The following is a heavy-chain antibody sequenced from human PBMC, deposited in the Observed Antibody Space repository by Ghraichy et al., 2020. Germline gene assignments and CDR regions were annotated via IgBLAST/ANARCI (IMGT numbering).Heavy chain of an antibody. Sequence: ASVKVSCKASGYTFTSYGISWVRQAPGQGLEWMGWISAYNGNTNYAQKLQGRVTMTTDTSTSTAYMELRSLRSDDTAVYYCARDPPYYYGSGSYYNVFSDAFDIWGQGTMVTVSS. J-gene: IGHJ3*02. CDR1: GYTFTSYG. CDR3: ARDPPYYYGSGSYYNVFSDAFDI. V-gene: IGHV1-18*01. D-gene: IGHD3-10*01. CDR2: ISAYNGNT.